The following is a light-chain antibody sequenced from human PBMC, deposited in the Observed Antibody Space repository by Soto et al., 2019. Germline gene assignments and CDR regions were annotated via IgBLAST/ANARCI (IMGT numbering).Light chain of an antibody. Sequence: QSALTQPASVSGSPGQSITISCTGTSSDVGGYNYVSWYQQHPGKDPKLMIYDVSHRPSGVSNRFSGSKSGNTASLTISGLQAEDEADYYCSSYTSSSTLVFGGGTKLTVL. CDR3: SSYTSSSTLV. J-gene: IGLJ2*01. CDR1: SSDVGGYNY. V-gene: IGLV2-14*01. CDR2: DVS.